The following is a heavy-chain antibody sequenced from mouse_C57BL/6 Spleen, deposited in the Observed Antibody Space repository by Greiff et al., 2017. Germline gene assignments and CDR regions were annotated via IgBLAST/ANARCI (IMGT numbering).Heavy chain of an antibody. Sequence: VQLQQSGAELARPGASVKMSCKASGYTFTSYTMHWVKQRPGQGLEWIGYINPSSGYTKYNQKFKDKATLTADKSSSTAYMQLSCLTSEDSAVYYCATDGYYEYFDVWGTGTTVTVSS. CDR2: INPSSGYT. CDR1: GYTFTSYT. J-gene: IGHJ1*03. D-gene: IGHD2-3*01. CDR3: ATDGYYEYFDV. V-gene: IGHV1-4*01.